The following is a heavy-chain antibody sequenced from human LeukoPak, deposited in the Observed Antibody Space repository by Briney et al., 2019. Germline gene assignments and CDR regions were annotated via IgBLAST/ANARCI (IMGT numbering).Heavy chain of an antibody. J-gene: IGHJ4*02. CDR1: GFTFNNYA. D-gene: IGHD5-12*01. CDR2: ISGSGGST. V-gene: IGHV3-23*01. Sequence: GGSLRLSCAASGFTFNNYAMSWVRQAPGKGLEWVSTISGSGGSTYYADSVKGRFAISRDKSKNTLYLQMNSLRVEDTAVYYCAKDGYSGYDVFDCWGQGTLVTVSS. CDR3: AKDGYSGYDVFDC.